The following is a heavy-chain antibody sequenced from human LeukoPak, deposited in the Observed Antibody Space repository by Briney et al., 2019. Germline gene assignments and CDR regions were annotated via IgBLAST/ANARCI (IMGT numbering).Heavy chain of an antibody. J-gene: IGHJ4*02. D-gene: IGHD6-19*01. CDR2: MNQDGSEK. Sequence: GGSLRLSCAASGFTYNNYWMTWVRQAPGKGLEWVANMNQDGSEKYYVDSVKGRFTISRDNAKNTLYLQMSSLRAEDSAVYYCARDGFPVAEDYWGQGTLVTVSS. CDR1: GFTYNNYW. CDR3: ARDGFPVAEDY. V-gene: IGHV3-7*01.